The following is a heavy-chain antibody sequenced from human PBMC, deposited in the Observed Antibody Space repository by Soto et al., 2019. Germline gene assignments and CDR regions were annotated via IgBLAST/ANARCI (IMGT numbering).Heavy chain of an antibody. CDR3: ARGRRYSYGTPYYYYMDV. J-gene: IGHJ6*03. Sequence: ASVKVSCKASGYTFTSYGISWVRQAPGQGLEWMGWISAYNGNTNYAQKLQGRVTMTTDTSTSTAYMELRSLRSDDTAVYYCARGRRYSYGTPYYYYMDVWGKGTTVTVSS. CDR2: ISAYNGNT. D-gene: IGHD5-18*01. V-gene: IGHV1-18*01. CDR1: GYTFTSYG.